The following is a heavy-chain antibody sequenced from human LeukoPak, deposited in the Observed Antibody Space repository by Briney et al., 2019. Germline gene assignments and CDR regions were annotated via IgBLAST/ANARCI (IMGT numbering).Heavy chain of an antibody. Sequence: ASVKVSCKASGYTFTGYYMHWVRQAPGQGLEWMGWISAYNGNTNYAQKLQGRVTMTTDTSTSTAYMELRSLRSDDTAVYYCARDKGSRAFDIWGQGTMVTVSS. V-gene: IGHV1-18*04. CDR2: ISAYNGNT. CDR1: GYTFTGYY. CDR3: ARDKGSRAFDI. J-gene: IGHJ3*02.